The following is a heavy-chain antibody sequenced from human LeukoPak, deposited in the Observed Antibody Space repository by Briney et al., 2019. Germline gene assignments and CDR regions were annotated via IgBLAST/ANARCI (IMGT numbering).Heavy chain of an antibody. CDR1: GGSISSYY. V-gene: IGHV4-59*01. CDR3: ATASASPRYFDY. CDR2: IYYSGST. Sequence: PSETLSLTCTVSGGSISSYYWSWIRQPPGKGLEWIGYIYYSGSTNYNPSLKSRVTISVDTSKNQFSLKLSSVTAADTAVYYCATASASPRYFDYWGQGTLVTVSS. J-gene: IGHJ4*02.